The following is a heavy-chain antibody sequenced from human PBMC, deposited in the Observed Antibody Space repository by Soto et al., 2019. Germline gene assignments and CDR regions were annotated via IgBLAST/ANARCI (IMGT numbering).Heavy chain of an antibody. CDR1: GYTFTSYG. J-gene: IGHJ6*02. D-gene: IGHD3-3*01. V-gene: IGHV1-18*01. CDR2: ISAYNGNT. Sequence: ASVKVSCKASGYTFTSYGISWVRQAPGQGLEWMGWISAYNGNTNYAQKLQGRVTMTTDTSTSTAYMELRSLRSDDTAVYYCARDHDFWSGYLNYYYGMDVWGQGTTVTVSS. CDR3: ARDHDFWSGYLNYYYGMDV.